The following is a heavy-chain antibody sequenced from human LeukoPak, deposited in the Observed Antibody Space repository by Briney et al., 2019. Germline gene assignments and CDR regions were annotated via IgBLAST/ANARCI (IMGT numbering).Heavy chain of an antibody. Sequence: ASVKVSCKASGYTFTGYYMHWVRQAPGQGLEWMGRINPNSGGTNYAQKFQDRVTMTRNTSISTAYMELSSLRSDDTAVYYCARGPPNWGYDYWGPGTLVTVSS. V-gene: IGHV1-2*06. CDR3: ARGPPNWGYDY. CDR1: GYTFTGYY. D-gene: IGHD7-27*01. J-gene: IGHJ4*02. CDR2: INPNSGGT.